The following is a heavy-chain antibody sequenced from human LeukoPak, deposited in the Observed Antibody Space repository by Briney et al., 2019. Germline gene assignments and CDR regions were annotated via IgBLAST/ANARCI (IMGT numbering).Heavy chain of an antibody. Sequence: GGSLRLSCAASRFTFSRYAMSWVRQAPGKGLEWVSAIGVSGGSTYYADSVKGRFTISRDNSKNTLYLQMKSLRAEDTAVYYCAKDLGGEGGSGFPGYWGQGTLLTVSS. D-gene: IGHD3-10*01. CDR1: RFTFSRYA. CDR2: IGVSGGST. V-gene: IGHV3-23*01. J-gene: IGHJ4*02. CDR3: AKDLGGEGGSGFPGY.